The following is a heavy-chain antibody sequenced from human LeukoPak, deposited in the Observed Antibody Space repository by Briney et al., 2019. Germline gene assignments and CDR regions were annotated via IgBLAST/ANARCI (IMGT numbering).Heavy chain of an antibody. CDR1: GGSISSYY. V-gene: IGHV4-59*01. D-gene: IGHD2-15*01. Sequence: PSETLSLTCTVSGGSISSYYWSWIRQPPGKGLEWIGYIYYSGSTNYNPSLKSRVTISVDTSKNQFSLKLSSVTAADTAVYYCARDRYCSGGSCYSHYYYGMDVWGQGITVTVSS. J-gene: IGHJ6*02. CDR2: IYYSGST. CDR3: ARDRYCSGGSCYSHYYYGMDV.